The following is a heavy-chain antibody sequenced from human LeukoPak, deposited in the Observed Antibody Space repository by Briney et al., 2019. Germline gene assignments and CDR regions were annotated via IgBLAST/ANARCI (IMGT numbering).Heavy chain of an antibody. CDR3: AAGGSSSSSDEFFQH. V-gene: IGHV1-8*02. J-gene: IGHJ1*01. CDR1: GGTFSSYA. Sequence: ASVKVSCKASGGTFSSYAISWVRQAPGQGLEWMGRMNPNSGNTGYAQKFQGRVTMTRNTSISTAYMELCSLRSEDTAVYYCAAGGSSSSSDEFFQHWGQGTLVTVSS. CDR2: MNPNSGNT. D-gene: IGHD6-6*01.